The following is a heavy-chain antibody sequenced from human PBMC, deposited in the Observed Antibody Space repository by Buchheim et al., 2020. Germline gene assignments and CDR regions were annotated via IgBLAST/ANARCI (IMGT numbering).Heavy chain of an antibody. V-gene: IGHV4-34*01. CDR3: ARDRRNYYDSSRDAFDI. D-gene: IGHD3-22*01. CDR2: INHSGST. J-gene: IGHJ3*02. Sequence: QVQLQQWGAGLLKSSGTLSLTCAVYGGSFSDYYWSWIRQSPGKGLEWIGEINHSGSTDYNPSLKGRVTISVDTSKKQFSLKLSSVTAADTAVYYCARDRRNYYDSSRDAFDIWGQGT. CDR1: GGSFSDYY.